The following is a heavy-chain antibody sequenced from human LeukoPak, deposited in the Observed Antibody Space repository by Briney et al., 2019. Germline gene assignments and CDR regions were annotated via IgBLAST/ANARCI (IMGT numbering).Heavy chain of an antibody. CDR1: GVSISSYY. V-gene: IGHV4-4*07. D-gene: IGHD2-2*01. CDR2: IYTSRST. CDR3: ARVVPAASRRFGWFDP. Sequence: SETLSLTCTVSGVSISSYYWSWVRQPAGKGLEWIWRIYTSRSTNYNASLKSRVRMSTNTTKNHYYLMLISMTASDTDVYYCARVVPAASRRFGWFDPWGQGTLVTVSS. J-gene: IGHJ5*02.